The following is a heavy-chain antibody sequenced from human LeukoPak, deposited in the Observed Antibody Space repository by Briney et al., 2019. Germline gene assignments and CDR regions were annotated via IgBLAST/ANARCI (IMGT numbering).Heavy chain of an antibody. CDR1: GCIFSSYN. D-gene: IGHD2-15*01. Sequence: GGSLRLSCAASGCIFSSYNMNWVRQAPGKGLEWVSSISRTSSYIYYADSVKGRFTISRGNAQNSLYLQMNSLRVEDTAVYYCARVLETDCTGGSCYSGLDYWGQGTLVTVSS. CDR3: ARVLETDCTGGSCYSGLDY. CDR2: ISRTSSYI. V-gene: IGHV3-21*01. J-gene: IGHJ4*02.